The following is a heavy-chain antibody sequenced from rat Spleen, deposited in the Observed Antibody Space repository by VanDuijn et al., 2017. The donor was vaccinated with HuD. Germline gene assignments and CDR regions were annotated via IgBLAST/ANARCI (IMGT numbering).Heavy chain of an antibody. V-gene: IGHV5-25*01. Sequence: EVQLVESGGGLVQPGRSLKLSCAASGFIFSDFYMAWVRQAPTKGLEWVAYISTGGGSTYYRDSVKGRFTISRDNAKSTLYLQMDSLRSEDTASYYCARLALLTTAPYYFDYWGQGVMVTVSS. CDR1: GFIFSDFY. D-gene: IGHD1-11*01. CDR3: ARLALLTTAPYYFDY. J-gene: IGHJ2*01. CDR2: ISTGGGST.